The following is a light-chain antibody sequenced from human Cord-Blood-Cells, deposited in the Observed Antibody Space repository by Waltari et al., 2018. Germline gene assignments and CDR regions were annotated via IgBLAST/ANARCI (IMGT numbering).Light chain of an antibody. Sequence: DIQLTQSQSSLSASVGDRVTTTCRASQSISSYLNWYQQKPGKAPKLLIYAASSLQSGVPSRFSGSGSGTDFTLTISSLQPEDFATYYCQQSYSTPLTFGGGTKVEIK. CDR3: QQSYSTPLT. CDR2: AAS. J-gene: IGKJ4*01. V-gene: IGKV1-39*01. CDR1: QSISSY.